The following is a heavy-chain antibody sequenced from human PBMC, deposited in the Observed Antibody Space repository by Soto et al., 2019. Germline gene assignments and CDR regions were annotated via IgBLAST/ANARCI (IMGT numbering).Heavy chain of an antibody. J-gene: IGHJ4*02. CDR3: TRDGMTTGDT. CDR2: VFSSVSA. V-gene: IGHV4-4*07. D-gene: IGHD2-21*02. Sequence: KPPETRSRTCIVSGVSFTSYTWSWVRQPANKGLEWIGRVFSSVSATYSPSLKSRVRISMDTPENRISLKLDSVTAADAGVYYCTRDGMTTGDTWGPGTLVTVSS. CDR1: GVSFTSYT.